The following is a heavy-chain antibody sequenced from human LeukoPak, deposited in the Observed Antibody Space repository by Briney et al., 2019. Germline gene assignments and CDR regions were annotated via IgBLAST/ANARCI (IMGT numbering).Heavy chain of an antibody. CDR3: ARACSSTSCYTVGAFDY. CDR1: GFTFSSYW. Sequence: PGGSLRLSCAASGFTFSSYWMSWVRQAPGKGLEWVANIKQDGSEKYYVDSVKGRYTISRDNAKNSLYLQMNSLRAEDTAVYYCARACSSTSCYTVGAFDYWGQGTLVTVSS. V-gene: IGHV3-7*04. CDR2: IKQDGSEK. D-gene: IGHD2-2*02. J-gene: IGHJ4*02.